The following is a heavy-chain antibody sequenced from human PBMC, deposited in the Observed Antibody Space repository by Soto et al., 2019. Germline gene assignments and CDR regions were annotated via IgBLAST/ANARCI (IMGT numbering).Heavy chain of an antibody. V-gene: IGHV1-69*13. CDR1: GGTFSSYA. Sequence: SVKVSCKASGGTFSSYAISWVRQAPGQGLEWMGGIIPIFGTANYAQKFQGRVTITADESTSTAYMELSSLRSEDTAVYYCAREAMVGARADGMDVWGQGTTVTVSS. D-gene: IGHD5-18*01. CDR3: AREAMVGARADGMDV. CDR2: IIPIFGTA. J-gene: IGHJ6*02.